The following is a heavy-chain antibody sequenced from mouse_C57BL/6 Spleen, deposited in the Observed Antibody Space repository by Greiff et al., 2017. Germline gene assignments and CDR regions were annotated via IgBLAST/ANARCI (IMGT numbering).Heavy chain of an antibody. Sequence: QVQLQQSGAELVKPGASVKISCKASGYAFSSYWMNWVKQRPGKGLEWIGQIYPGDGDTNYNGKFKGKATLTADKSSSTAYMRLSSLTSEDSAVYFCARGDGSSYWYFDVWGTGTTVTVSS. CDR2: IYPGDGDT. D-gene: IGHD1-1*01. J-gene: IGHJ1*03. CDR1: GYAFSSYW. V-gene: IGHV1-80*01. CDR3: ARGDGSSYWYFDV.